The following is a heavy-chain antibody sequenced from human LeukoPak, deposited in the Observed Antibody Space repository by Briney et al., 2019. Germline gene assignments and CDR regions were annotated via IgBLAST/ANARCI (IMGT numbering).Heavy chain of an antibody. CDR2: ISRSGST. D-gene: IGHD4-23*01. CDR3: ARWGAVVAFDI. V-gene: IGHV4-4*07. CDR1: GGSIRSYH. J-gene: IGHJ3*02. Sequence: SETLSLTCTVSGGSIRSYHWTWIRQSAGKGLEWIGRISRSGSTNYTPSLKSRVTMSLDTSKNHFSLNLSSVTAADTAVYYCARWGAVVAFDIWGQGTMVTVSS.